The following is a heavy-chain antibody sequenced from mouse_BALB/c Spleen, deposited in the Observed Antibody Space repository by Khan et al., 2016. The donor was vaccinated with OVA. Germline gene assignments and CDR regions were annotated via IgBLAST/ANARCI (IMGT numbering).Heavy chain of an antibody. CDR3: TRSGYGTFAY. V-gene: IGHV1S81*02. D-gene: IGHD2-1*01. CDR2: INPSNGGT. CDR1: GYTFTSYY. J-gene: IGHJ3*01. Sequence: QVQLQQSGAELVKPGASVRLSCKASGYTFTSYYLYWVKQRPGQGLEWIGDINPSNGGTNFNEKFKNKATLTVDKSSSTAYMQLSSLTSEDSAVDYCTRSGYGTFAYWGQGTLVTVSA.